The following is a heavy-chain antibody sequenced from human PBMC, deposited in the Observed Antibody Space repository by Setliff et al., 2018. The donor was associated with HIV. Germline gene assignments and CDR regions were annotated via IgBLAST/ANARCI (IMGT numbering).Heavy chain of an antibody. CDR1: GYTFTTYD. CDR2: MNPNSGNT. D-gene: IGHD3-3*01. CDR3: ARQLSNSLDF. V-gene: IGHV1-8*03. Sequence: ASVKVSCKASGYTFTTYDINWVRQATGQGLEWMGWMNPNSGNTGYAQKFQGRVTITRDTSASTAYMELSGLRSDDTAMYFCARQLSNSLDFWGQGTLVTVSS. J-gene: IGHJ4*02.